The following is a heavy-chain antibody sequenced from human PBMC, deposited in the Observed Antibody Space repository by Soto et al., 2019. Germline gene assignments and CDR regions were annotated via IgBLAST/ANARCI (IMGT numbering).Heavy chain of an antibody. V-gene: IGHV1-69*13. D-gene: IGHD3-3*01. CDR1: GGTFSSYA. Sequence: SVKVSCKASGGTFSSYAISWVRQAPGQGLEWMGGIIPIFGTANYAQKFQGRVTITADESTGTAYMELSSLRSEDTAVYYCARGRHDFWSGYYGMDVWGQGTTVTVSS. CDR3: ARGRHDFWSGYYGMDV. CDR2: IIPIFGTA. J-gene: IGHJ6*02.